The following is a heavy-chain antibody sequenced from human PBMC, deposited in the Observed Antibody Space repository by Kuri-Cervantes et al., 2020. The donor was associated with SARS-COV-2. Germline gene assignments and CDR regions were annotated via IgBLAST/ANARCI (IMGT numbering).Heavy chain of an antibody. D-gene: IGHD3-10*01. Sequence: SVKVSCKASGGTFSSYAISWVRQAPGQGLEWMGGIIPILGIANYAQKFQGRVTITADTSTSTVYMELSSLRSDDTAVYYCARAPLKRAQAGSDFDYWGQGTLVTVSS. J-gene: IGHJ4*02. CDR2: IIPILGIA. CDR1: GGTFSSYA. V-gene: IGHV1-69*10. CDR3: ARAPLKRAQAGSDFDY.